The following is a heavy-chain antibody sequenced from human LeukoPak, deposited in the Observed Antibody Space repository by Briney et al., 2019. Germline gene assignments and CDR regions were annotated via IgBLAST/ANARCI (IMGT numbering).Heavy chain of an antibody. CDR3: ARDALGYCSGGSCSEDAFDI. CDR2: INPNSGGT. CDR1: GYTFTGYY. J-gene: IGHJ3*02. D-gene: IGHD2-15*01. V-gene: IGHV1-2*02. Sequence: ASVKVSCKASGYTFTGYYMHWVRQAPGQGLEWMGWINPNSGGTNYAKKFQGRVTMTRDTSISTAYMELSRLRSDDTAVCYCARDALGYCSGGSCSEDAFDIWGQGTMVTVSS.